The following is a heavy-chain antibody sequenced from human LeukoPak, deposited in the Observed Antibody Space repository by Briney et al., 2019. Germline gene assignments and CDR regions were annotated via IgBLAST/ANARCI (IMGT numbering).Heavy chain of an antibody. V-gene: IGHV1-46*01. CDR3: ARDRPAGLYGDYGMDV. CDR1: GYTFTSYY. D-gene: IGHD4-17*01. J-gene: IGHJ6*02. Sequence: ASVKVSCKASGYTFTSYYMHWARQAPGQGLGWMGIINPSGGSTSYAQKFQGRVTMTRDTSTSTVYMELSSLRSEDTAVYYCARDRPAGLYGDYGMDVWGQGTTVTVSS. CDR2: INPSGGST.